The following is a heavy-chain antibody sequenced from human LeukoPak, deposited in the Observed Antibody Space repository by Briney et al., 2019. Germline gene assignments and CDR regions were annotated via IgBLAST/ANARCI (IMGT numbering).Heavy chain of an antibody. V-gene: IGHV4-34*01. D-gene: IGHD2-15*01. J-gene: IGHJ4*02. CDR2: INHSGST. Sequence: SETLSLTCAVYGGSFSGNYWSWIRQPPGKGLEWIGEINHSGSTNYNPSLKSRVTISVDTSKNQFSLKLSSVTAADTAVYYCARFCSGGSCYSGLDYWGQGTLVTVSS. CDR3: ARFCSGGSCYSGLDY. CDR1: GGSFSGNY.